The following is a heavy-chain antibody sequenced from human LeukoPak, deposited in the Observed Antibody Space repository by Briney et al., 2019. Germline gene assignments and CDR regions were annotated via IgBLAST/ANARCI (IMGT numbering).Heavy chain of an antibody. CDR2: ISYDGSNK. CDR1: GFTFNSYS. V-gene: IGHV3-30*04. CDR3: ASPYDSSGYSAFDI. D-gene: IGHD3-22*01. Sequence: GGSLRLSCAASGFTFNSYSMHWARQAPGKGLEWVAVISYDGSNKYYADSVKGRFTISRDNSKNTLYLQMNSLRAEDTAVYYCASPYDSSGYSAFDIWGQGTMVTVSS. J-gene: IGHJ3*02.